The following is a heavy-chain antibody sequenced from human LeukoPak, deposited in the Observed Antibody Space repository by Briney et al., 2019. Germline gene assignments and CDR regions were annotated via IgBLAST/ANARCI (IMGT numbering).Heavy chain of an antibody. CDR2: TYYRSKWYN. J-gene: IGHJ4*02. V-gene: IGHV6-1*01. Sequence: SQTLSLTCALSGDSVSSNSAAWNWIRQSPSRGLEWLGRTYYRSKWYNDYAVSVKSRITINPDTSKNQFSLQLNSVTPEDTAVYYCARDTSRTAKLKGPLDYWGQGTLVTVSS. D-gene: IGHD2/OR15-2a*01. CDR1: GDSVSSNSAA. CDR3: ARDTSRTAKLKGPLDY.